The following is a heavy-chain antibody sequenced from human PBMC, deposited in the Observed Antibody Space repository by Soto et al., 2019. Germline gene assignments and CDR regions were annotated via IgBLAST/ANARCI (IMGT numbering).Heavy chain of an antibody. CDR1: GFTFTSSA. V-gene: IGHV1-58*01. D-gene: IGHD1-1*01. J-gene: IGHJ4*02. CDR2: IVVGSGNT. CDR3: AAFKIRGTTPFDY. Sequence: EASVKVSCKASGFTFTSSAVQWVRQARGQRLEWIGWIVVGSGNTNYAQKFQERVTITRDMSTSTAYMELSSLRSEDTAVYYCAAFKIRGTTPFDYWGQGTLVTVSS.